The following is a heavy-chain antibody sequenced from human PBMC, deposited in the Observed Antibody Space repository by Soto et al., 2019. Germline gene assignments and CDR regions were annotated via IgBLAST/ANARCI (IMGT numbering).Heavy chain of an antibody. CDR3: ARHGGGNYPPLHDAFDI. CDR1: GYSFTTYW. J-gene: IGHJ3*02. D-gene: IGHD4-4*01. Sequence: GESLKISCKGSGYSFTTYWIGWVRQMPGKSLAWMGIIYPGDSDTRYSPSFQGQVTISADKSISTAYMQWSGLKASDTAMYYCARHGGGNYPPLHDAFDIWGQGTMVTVSS. V-gene: IGHV5-51*01. CDR2: IYPGDSDT.